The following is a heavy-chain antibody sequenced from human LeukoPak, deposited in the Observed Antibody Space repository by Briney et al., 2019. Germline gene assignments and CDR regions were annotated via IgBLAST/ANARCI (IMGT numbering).Heavy chain of an antibody. CDR3: AKGGDSSGSSYYYYGMDV. D-gene: IGHD3-22*01. V-gene: IGHV3-30*18. CDR2: ISYDGSNK. J-gene: IGHJ6*02. CDR1: GFTFSSYG. Sequence: QSGGSLRLSCAASGFTFSSYGMHWVRQAPGKGLEWVAVISYDGSNKYYADSVKGRFTISRDNSKNTLYLQMNSLRAEDTAVYYCAKGGDSSGSSYYYYGMDVWGQGTTVTVSS.